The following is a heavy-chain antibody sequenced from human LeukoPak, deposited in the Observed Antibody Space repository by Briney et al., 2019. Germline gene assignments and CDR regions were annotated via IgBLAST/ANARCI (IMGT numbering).Heavy chain of an antibody. V-gene: IGHV4-59*01. CDR1: GGSISSYY. Sequence: SETLSLTCTVSGGSISSYYWSWIRQPPGKGLEWIGYIYYSGSTNYNPSLKTRVTISVDTSKNQFSLKLSSVTAADTAVYYCARGHGSGSYQNPFDVWGQGTMVTVSS. CDR3: ARGHGSGSYQNPFDV. CDR2: IYYSGST. J-gene: IGHJ3*01. D-gene: IGHD3-10*01.